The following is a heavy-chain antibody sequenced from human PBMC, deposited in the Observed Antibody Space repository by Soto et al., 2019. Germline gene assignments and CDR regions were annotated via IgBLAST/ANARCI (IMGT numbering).Heavy chain of an antibody. J-gene: IGHJ5*02. V-gene: IGHV3-11*01. CDR1: GFSFRDYY. D-gene: IGHD3-22*01. Sequence: QVQLVESGGALVKPGGSLRLSCAASGFSFRDYYMSWIRQAPGKGLEWISYISGSGNTIYYADSVKGRFIISRDNAKNSLVLQMNSLRADDTAVYYCARDRLPMVVVVMGWFDPWGQGTLVTVSS. CDR3: ARDRLPMVVVVMGWFDP. CDR2: ISGSGNTI.